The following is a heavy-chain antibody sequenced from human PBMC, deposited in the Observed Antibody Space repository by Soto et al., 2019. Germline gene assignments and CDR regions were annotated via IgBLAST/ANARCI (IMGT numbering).Heavy chain of an antibody. D-gene: IGHD3-10*01. CDR2: IKLDASEK. CDR3: ARDSGYGSGASVNHYLDF. Sequence: PGGTMRLSWAASGITFSVVWVGCDRQGPGQWLEWLGTIKLDASEKKYVASVKGQFTRSRDNAKTSLHRQMDSLRAEETALYYCARDSGYGSGASVNHYLDFWGRGTLVTVSS. CDR1: GITFSVVW. V-gene: IGHV3-7*01. J-gene: IGHJ4*01.